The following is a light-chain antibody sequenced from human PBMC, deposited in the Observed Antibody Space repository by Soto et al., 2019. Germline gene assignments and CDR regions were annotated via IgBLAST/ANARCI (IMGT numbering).Light chain of an antibody. CDR1: QSISNW. V-gene: IGKV1-5*03. Sequence: DIQMTQSPSTLSASVGDRVTITCRASQSISNWLAWYQQKPGKVPKLLIYKASSLESGVPSRFSGSGSGTEFTLTISSLQPDDIATYYCQQYKSYSWTFGQGTEVEFK. CDR2: KAS. CDR3: QQYKSYSWT. J-gene: IGKJ1*01.